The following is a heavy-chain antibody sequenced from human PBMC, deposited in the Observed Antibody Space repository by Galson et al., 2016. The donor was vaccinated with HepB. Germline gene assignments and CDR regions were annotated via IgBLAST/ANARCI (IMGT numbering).Heavy chain of an antibody. Sequence: SLRLSCAASGFTFRNFVMTWVRQAPGKGLEWVASISATGGDTFYADSVRGRFSISRDNSKNTLFLQMSRLTAGDTAFYYCAKDPDYGDSRSYFDYWGQGILVTVSS. V-gene: IGHV3-23*01. CDR1: GFTFRNFV. CDR3: AKDPDYGDSRSYFDY. CDR2: ISATGGDT. D-gene: IGHD4-17*01. J-gene: IGHJ4*02.